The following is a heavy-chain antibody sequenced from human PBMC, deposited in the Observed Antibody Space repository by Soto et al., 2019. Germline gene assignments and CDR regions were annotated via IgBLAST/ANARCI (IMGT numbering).Heavy chain of an antibody. D-gene: IGHD3-22*01. CDR3: AKEGPQPSHDSSGYYNAEDY. CDR1: GFTFSSYA. Sequence: GGSLRLSCAASGFTFSSYAMSWVRQAPGKGLEWVSAISGSGGSTYYADSVKGRFTISRDNSKNTLYLQMNSLRAEDTAVYYCAKEGPQPSHDSSGYYNAEDYWGQGTLVTVSS. V-gene: IGHV3-23*01. J-gene: IGHJ4*02. CDR2: ISGSGGST.